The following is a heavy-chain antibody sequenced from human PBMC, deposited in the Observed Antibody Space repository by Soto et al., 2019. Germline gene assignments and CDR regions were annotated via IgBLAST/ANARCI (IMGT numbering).Heavy chain of an antibody. CDR1: GDSVSSNSAA. CDR3: AKEQWLPGNYYYGVDV. CDR2: TYYRSKWYN. D-gene: IGHD6-19*01. V-gene: IGHV6-1*01. Sequence: PSETLSLTCAISGDSVSSNSAAWNWIRQSPSRGLEWLGRTYYRSKWYNDYAVSVKSRITVNPDTSKNQFSLQLNSVTPEDTAVYYCAKEQWLPGNYYYGVDVWGQGTAVTVSS. J-gene: IGHJ6*02.